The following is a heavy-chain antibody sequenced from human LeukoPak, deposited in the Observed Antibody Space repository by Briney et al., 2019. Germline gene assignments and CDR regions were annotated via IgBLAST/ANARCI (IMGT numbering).Heavy chain of an antibody. D-gene: IGHD6-19*01. CDR3: ARARTSGWYGTDY. V-gene: IGHV1-3*03. Sequence: ASVKVSCKASGYTFTSYAMHWVRQAPGQRLEWMGWISAGNGDTKYSQEFQGRVTLTRDTSASTAYMELSSLRSDDMAVYYCARARTSGWYGTDYWGQGTLVTVSS. J-gene: IGHJ4*02. CDR2: ISAGNGDT. CDR1: GYTFTSYA.